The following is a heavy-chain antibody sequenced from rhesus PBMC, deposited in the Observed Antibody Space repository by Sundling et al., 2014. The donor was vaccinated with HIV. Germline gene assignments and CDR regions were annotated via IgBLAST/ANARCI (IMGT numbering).Heavy chain of an antibody. V-gene: IGHV4-173*01. J-gene: IGHJ1*01. CDR2: ISGGRGST. CDR1: GGSMTTNY. CDR3: AREKKRVEYFDL. D-gene: IGHD6-25*01. Sequence: QVQLQESGPGLLKPSETLSLTCGVSGGSMTTNYWSWIRQSPGKGLDWIGRISGGRGSTDYNPSLRSRVTISMDTSKNQFSLKLRSVTAADTAVYFCAREKKRVEYFDLWGQGALVTVSS.